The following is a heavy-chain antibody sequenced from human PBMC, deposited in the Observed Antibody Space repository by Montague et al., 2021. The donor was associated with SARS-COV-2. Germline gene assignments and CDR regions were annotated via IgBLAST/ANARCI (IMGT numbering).Heavy chain of an antibody. J-gene: IGHJ6*02. D-gene: IGHD6-13*01. CDR3: ARVGRQQLVRLSGMDV. CDR2: IDYSGST. Sequence: SETLSLTCTVSGGSISSSSYDWGWIRRPPGKGLERIGSIDYSGSTYYXPSLKSRVTISVDTSKNQFSLKLSSVTAAGTAVYYCARVGRQQLVRLSGMDVWGQGTTVSVPS. CDR1: GGSISSSSYD. V-gene: IGHV4-39*07.